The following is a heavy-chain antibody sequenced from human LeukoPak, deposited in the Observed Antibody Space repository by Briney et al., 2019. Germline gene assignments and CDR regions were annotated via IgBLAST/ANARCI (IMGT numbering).Heavy chain of an antibody. CDR3: ARSGRYYYYGMDV. CDR1: GFTFSSYW. D-gene: IGHD1-26*01. Sequence: GSLRLSCAASGFTFSSYWMHWVRQAPGKGLVWVSRINSDGSSTSYADSVKGRFTISRDNAKNTLYLQMNSLRAEDTAVYYCARSGRYYYYGMDVWGQETTVTVSS. J-gene: IGHJ6*02. V-gene: IGHV3-74*01. CDR2: INSDGSST.